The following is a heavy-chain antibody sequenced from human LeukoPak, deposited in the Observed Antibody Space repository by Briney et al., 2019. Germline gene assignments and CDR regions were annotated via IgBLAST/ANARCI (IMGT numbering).Heavy chain of an antibody. Sequence: SETLSLTCTVSGGSISSYYWSWIRQPAGKGLEWIGRIYTSGSTNYNPSLKSRVTMSVDTSKNQFSLKLSSVTAADTAVYYCARDREYCSSTSCYLGVFDYWGQGTLVTVSS. V-gene: IGHV4-4*07. CDR3: ARDREYCSSTSCYLGVFDY. CDR2: IYTSGST. J-gene: IGHJ4*02. CDR1: GGSISSYY. D-gene: IGHD2-2*01.